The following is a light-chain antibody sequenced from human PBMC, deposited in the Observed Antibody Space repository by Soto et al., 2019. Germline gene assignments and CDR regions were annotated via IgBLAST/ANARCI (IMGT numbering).Light chain of an antibody. CDR1: QSVLYSSNNKNF. V-gene: IGKV4-1*01. Sequence: DIVMTQSPDSLAVSLGERATINCKSSQSVLYSSNNKNFLAWYQQKPGQPPKLLIYWASTRESGAPDRFSGSGSGTEFTLTISSLQAEDVAVYYCQQYYTTPYTFGQGTKLEIK. CDR3: QQYYTTPYT. CDR2: WAS. J-gene: IGKJ2*01.